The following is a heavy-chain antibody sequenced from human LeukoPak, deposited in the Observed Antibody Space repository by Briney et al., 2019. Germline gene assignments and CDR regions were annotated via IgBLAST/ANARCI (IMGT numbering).Heavy chain of an antibody. CDR3: AKEGYCSSTSCSNDY. V-gene: IGHV3-30*02. CDR1: GFTFSRYG. D-gene: IGHD2-2*01. CDR2: IRFDESDK. J-gene: IGHJ4*02. Sequence: GGSLRLSCAASGFTFSRYGIHWVRQAPGKGLEWVAFIRFDESDKYYADSVKGRFTISRDNAKNSLYLQMNGLGAEDTAVYYCAKEGYCSSTSCSNDYWGQGTLVTVSS.